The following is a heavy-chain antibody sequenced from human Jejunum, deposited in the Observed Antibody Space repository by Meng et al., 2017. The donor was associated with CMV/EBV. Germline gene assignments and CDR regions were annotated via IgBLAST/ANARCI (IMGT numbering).Heavy chain of an antibody. CDR3: ARGNGWRFDY. V-gene: IGHV7-4-1*01. J-gene: IGHJ4*02. CDR2: ININTGNP. D-gene: IGHD6-19*01. CDR1: GYTFTSSS. Sequence: QVQLVQSGSEFKKPGDSAKVSCQAAGYTFTSSSMNWVRHAPGQGLEWMGWININTGNPTYAQGFTGRFVFSLDTSVSTAYLQIDSLKADDTAVYYCARGNGWRFDYWGQGTLVTVSS.